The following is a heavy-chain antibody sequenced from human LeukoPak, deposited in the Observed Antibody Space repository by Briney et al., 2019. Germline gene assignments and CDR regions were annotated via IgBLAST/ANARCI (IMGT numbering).Heavy chain of an antibody. CDR2: VYHSGST. V-gene: IGHV4-38-2*02. J-gene: IGHJ6*03. D-gene: IGHD6-13*01. CDR3: ARRVEAAAGYYYYYYMDV. CDR1: GNSISSGYY. Sequence: PSETLSLTCTVSGNSISSGYYWDWIRQPPGKGLQWIGSVYHSGSTYYNPSLKSRITISVDTSKNQFSLKLSSVTAADTAVYYCARRVEAAAGYYYYYYMDVWGKGTTVTVSS.